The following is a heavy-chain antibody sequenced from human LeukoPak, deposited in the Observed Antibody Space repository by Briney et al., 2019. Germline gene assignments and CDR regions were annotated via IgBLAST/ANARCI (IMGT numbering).Heavy chain of an antibody. D-gene: IGHD3-3*01. J-gene: IGHJ6*02. CDR3: ARENTPYYDFWSAGYYYYYYGMDV. CDR2: INTNTGNP. CDR1: GYTFTSYA. V-gene: IGHV7-4-1*02. Sequence: GASVKVSCKASGYTFTSYAMNWVRQAPGQGREWMGWINTNTGNPTYAQGFTGRFVFSLDTSVSTAYLQISSLKAEDTAVYYCARENTPYYDFWSAGYYYYYYGMDVWGQGTTVTVSS.